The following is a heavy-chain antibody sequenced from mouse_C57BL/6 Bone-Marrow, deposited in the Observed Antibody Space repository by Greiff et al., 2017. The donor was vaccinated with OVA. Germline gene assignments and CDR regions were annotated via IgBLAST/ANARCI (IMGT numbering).Heavy chain of an antibody. CDR3: AREGDYGSRGYFDV. V-gene: IGHV1-75*01. D-gene: IGHD1-1*01. CDR1: GYTFTDYY. Sequence: QVQLQQSGPELVKPGASVKISCKASGYTFTDYYINWVKQRPGQGLEWIGWIFPGSGSTYYNEKFKGKATLTVDKSSSTAYMLLSSLTSEDSAVYFCAREGDYGSRGYFDVWGTGTTVTVSS. CDR2: IFPGSGST. J-gene: IGHJ1*03.